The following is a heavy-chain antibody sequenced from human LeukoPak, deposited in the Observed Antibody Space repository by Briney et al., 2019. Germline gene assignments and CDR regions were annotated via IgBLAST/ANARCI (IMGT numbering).Heavy chain of an antibody. V-gene: IGHV1-8*03. CDR3: ARTLNAFDI. CDR2: MNPNSGNT. J-gene: IGHJ3*02. Sequence: GASVKVSCKASGYTFTSYAMNWVRQATGQGLEWMGWMNPNSGNTGYAQKFQGRVTITADKSTSTAYMELSSLRSEDTAVYYCARTLNAFDIWGQGTMVTVSS. CDR1: GYTFTSYA.